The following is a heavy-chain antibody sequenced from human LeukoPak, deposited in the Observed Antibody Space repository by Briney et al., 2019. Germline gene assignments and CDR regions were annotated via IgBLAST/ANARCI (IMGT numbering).Heavy chain of an antibody. J-gene: IGHJ4*02. Sequence: ASVKVSCKASGYTFTGYYIHWVRQAPGQGLEWMGWINPNSGGTNYAQKFQGRVTMTRDTSISTAYMELSRLRSDDTAVYYCARGGVKTYGDYSLGPYWGQGTLVTVSS. CDR3: ARGGVKTYGDYSLGPY. D-gene: IGHD4-17*01. V-gene: IGHV1-2*02. CDR2: INPNSGGT. CDR1: GYTFTGYY.